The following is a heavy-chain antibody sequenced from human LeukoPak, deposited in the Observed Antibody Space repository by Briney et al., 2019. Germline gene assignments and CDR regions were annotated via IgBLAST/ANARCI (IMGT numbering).Heavy chain of an antibody. V-gene: IGHV4-59*08. CDR3: SSLQLARGY. CDR1: GGSISSYY. J-gene: IGHJ4*02. CDR2: IYYSGST. Sequence: SETLSLTCTVSGGSISSYYWSWIRQPPGKGLEWIGYIYYSGSTNYNPSLKRRVTISVDTSKNQFSLKLSSVTAADTAVYYCSSLQLARGYWGQGTLVTVSS. D-gene: IGHD5-18*01.